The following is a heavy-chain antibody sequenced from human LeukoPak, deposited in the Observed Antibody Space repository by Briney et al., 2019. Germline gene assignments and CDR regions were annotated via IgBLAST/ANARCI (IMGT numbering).Heavy chain of an antibody. CDR3: ARGKEKWLDHFDY. V-gene: IGHV3-11*04. Sequence: GGSLRLSCAASGFPFSDHYMDWFRQAPGKGLEWVSYISTTSSTIYYADSVKGRFTMSRDNAKNSLYLQMDSLRDEDTAVYYCARGKEKWLDHFDYWGQGSLVTVSS. D-gene: IGHD6-19*01. CDR1: GFPFSDHY. CDR2: ISTTSSTI. J-gene: IGHJ4*02.